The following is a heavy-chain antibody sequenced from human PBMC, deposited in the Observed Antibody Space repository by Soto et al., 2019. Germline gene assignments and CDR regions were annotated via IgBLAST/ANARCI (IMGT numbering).Heavy chain of an antibody. J-gene: IGHJ5*02. D-gene: IGHD3-16*01. Sequence: EVPLVESGGGLVQPGGSLRLSCAASGFTVSSNYMSWVRQAPGKELEWVSVIYSGGSTYYADSVKGRFNISRQNSKNTLYLQMNSMRAEDTAVYYCGRVVGTIGGWCVPWGQGTLVTVSS. V-gene: IGHV3-53*04. CDR2: IYSGGST. CDR1: GFTVSSNY. CDR3: GRVVGTIGGWCVP.